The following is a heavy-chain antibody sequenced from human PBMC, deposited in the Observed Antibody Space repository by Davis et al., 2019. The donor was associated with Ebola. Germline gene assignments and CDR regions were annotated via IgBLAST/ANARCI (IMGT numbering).Heavy chain of an antibody. CDR3: ARARGPGPRPFAFDV. J-gene: IGHJ3*01. V-gene: IGHV1-2*04. Sequence: ASVKVSCKASGYTFIDHYIHWVRQAPGQGLEWMGWINPKSGVTKYAQKFQDWFTMTRDTSGQTAHMGLSRLTSDDTAVYYCARARGPGPRPFAFDVWGQGTLVTVSS. CDR1: GYTFIDHY. D-gene: IGHD3-10*01. CDR2: INPKSGVT.